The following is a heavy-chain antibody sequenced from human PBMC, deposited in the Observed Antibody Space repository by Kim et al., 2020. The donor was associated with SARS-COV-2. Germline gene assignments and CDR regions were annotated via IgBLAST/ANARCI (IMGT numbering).Heavy chain of an antibody. Sequence: RFTSSRDNAKNSLYLQMNSLRAEDTALYYCAKVGPRYYGSGSPTAGDFDYWGQGTLVTVSS. D-gene: IGHD3-10*01. J-gene: IGHJ4*02. V-gene: IGHV3-9*01. CDR3: AKVGPRYYGSGSPTAGDFDY.